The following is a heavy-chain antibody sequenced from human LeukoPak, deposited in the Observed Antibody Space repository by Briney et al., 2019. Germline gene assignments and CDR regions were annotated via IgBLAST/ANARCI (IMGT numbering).Heavy chain of an antibody. J-gene: IGHJ4*02. CDR1: GGSFSGYY. CDR3: ARGYRGSYSYGSICKY. V-gene: IGHV4-34*01. D-gene: IGHD5-18*01. CDR2: INHSGST. Sequence: SETLSLTCAVYGGSFSGYYWSWIRQPPGVGLEWIGEINHSGSTNYNPSLKSRVTISVDTSKNQFSLKLSSVTAADTAVYYCARGYRGSYSYGSICKYWGQGTLVTVSS.